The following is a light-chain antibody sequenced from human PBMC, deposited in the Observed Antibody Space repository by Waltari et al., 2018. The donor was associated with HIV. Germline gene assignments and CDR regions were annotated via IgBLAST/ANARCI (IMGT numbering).Light chain of an antibody. CDR1: SSNIGRYA. V-gene: IGLV1-44*01. CDR2: SDK. J-gene: IGLJ2*01. Sequence: QSVLTQSPSASGTPGQRVTISCSGSSSNIGRYAVNWYQHHPGPAPKLLIYSDKQRPSGGPDRFSGSKSGTSASLAISGLQAEDEAEYYCATWDGSLSGGVFGGGTKLTVL. CDR3: ATWDGSLSGGV.